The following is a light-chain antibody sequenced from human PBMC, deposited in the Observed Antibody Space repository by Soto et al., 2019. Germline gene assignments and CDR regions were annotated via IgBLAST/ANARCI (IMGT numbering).Light chain of an antibody. CDR2: DAS. CDR3: QQRSSWPPIT. Sequence: EIVLTQSPATLSLSPGERATLSCRASHYISSDLAWYQHKPGQAPRLLIYDASDRATGIPARFSGSGSGTDFTLTISGLEPEDFAIYYCQQRSSWPPITFGQGTLLEIK. J-gene: IGKJ5*01. CDR1: HYISSD. V-gene: IGKV3-11*01.